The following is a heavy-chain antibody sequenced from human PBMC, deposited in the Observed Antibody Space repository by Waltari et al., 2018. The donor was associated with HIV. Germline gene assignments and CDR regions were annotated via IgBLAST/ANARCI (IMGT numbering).Heavy chain of an antibody. D-gene: IGHD3-3*01. CDR2: IDQSGAT. CDR3: ARGPSLRVFRGSRYFNSSLDV. V-gene: IGHV4-34*01. CDR1: GGSFSGFF. Sequence: QVQLQQWCAGMVKTSETLSLTCLVSGGSFSGFFWTWVRHSPGKGLEWIGEIDQSGATRFNPSLKRRIGISMDTSRSHFALKLSPVSPADTAVYYCARGPSLRVFRGSRYFNSSLDVWDQGTTVTVSS. J-gene: IGHJ6*02.